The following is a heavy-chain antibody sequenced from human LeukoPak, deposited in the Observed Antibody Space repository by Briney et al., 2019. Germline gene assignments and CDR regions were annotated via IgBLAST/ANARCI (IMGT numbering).Heavy chain of an antibody. CDR2: IKQDRSDK. J-gene: IGHJ4*02. CDR3: ARVRCSSNSCFPDY. D-gene: IGHD2-2*01. CDR1: GFTGCTIR. Sequence: GGSLTLSCSASGFTGCTIRMSWPRQAPGHGLEWVANIKQDRSDKYYVDSVKGRFTISRDNAKNSLFLQMNSLRAEDTAVYYCARVRCSSNSCFPDYWGQGTLVTVSS. V-gene: IGHV3-7*01.